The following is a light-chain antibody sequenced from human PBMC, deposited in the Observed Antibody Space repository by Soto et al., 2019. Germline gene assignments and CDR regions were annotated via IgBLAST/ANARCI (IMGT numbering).Light chain of an antibody. Sequence: DIVMTQSPDSLAVSLGERATINCKSSQNILYSSNNKNYLAWYQQRPGQPPKLLIYWASTRESGVPDRFSGSGSGTDFTLTISSLHAEDVAVYSCQHYYTTPYTFGQGTKLEI. CDR2: WAS. J-gene: IGKJ2*01. V-gene: IGKV4-1*01. CDR1: QNILYSSNNKNY. CDR3: QHYYTTPYT.